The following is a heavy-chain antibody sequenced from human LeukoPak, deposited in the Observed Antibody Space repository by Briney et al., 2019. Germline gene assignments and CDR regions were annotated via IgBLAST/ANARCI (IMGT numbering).Heavy chain of an antibody. D-gene: IGHD6-13*01. Sequence: ASVKVSCKASGYTFTNYGITWVRQAPGQGLEWMGWISAYNGNTNYAQKLQGRVTMTTDTSTSTAYMELRSLRSDDTAVYYCARARIAAAGLGYFQHWGQGTLVTVSS. V-gene: IGHV1-18*01. CDR2: ISAYNGNT. J-gene: IGHJ1*01. CDR1: GYTFTNYG. CDR3: ARARIAAAGLGYFQH.